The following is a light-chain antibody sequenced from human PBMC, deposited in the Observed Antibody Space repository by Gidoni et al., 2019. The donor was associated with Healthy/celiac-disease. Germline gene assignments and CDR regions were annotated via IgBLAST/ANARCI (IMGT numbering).Light chain of an antibody. CDR1: SSDVGGYNY. J-gene: IGLJ2*01. Sequence: QSALTQPASVSGYPGQSIPISCTGTSSDVGGYNYVSWYQQHPGKAPKLMIYEVSNRPSWVSNRFSGSKSGNTASLTISGLQAEVEADYYCSSYTSSSTLEVVFGGGTKLTVL. CDR2: EVS. V-gene: IGLV2-14*01. CDR3: SSYTSSSTLEVV.